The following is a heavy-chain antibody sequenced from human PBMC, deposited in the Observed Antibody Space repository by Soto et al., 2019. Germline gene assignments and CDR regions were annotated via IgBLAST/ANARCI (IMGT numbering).Heavy chain of an antibody. CDR3: GRGGYHAYYIDY. J-gene: IGHJ4*02. V-gene: IGHV3-74*01. Sequence: EVQLVESGGGLVQPGGSLRVSCAASGFTFSDYWMHWVRQVPGKGLMWVSRIKGDGSRIDFADSVKVRFTISRDNAEKTVYLQMSSLRAEDAAVYYCGRGGYHAYYIDYWGQGTLVTVSS. CDR2: IKGDGSRI. CDR1: GFTFSDYW. D-gene: IGHD3-10*01.